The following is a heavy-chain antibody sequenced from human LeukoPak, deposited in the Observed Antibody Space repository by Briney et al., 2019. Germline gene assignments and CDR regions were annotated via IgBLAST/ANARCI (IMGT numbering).Heavy chain of an antibody. J-gene: IGHJ4*02. V-gene: IGHV4-39*01. CDR1: GGSISSSSYY. CDR2: IYYSGST. CDR3: ARPGNDYGGIDY. D-gene: IGHD4-23*01. Sequence: SETLSLTCTVSGGSISSSSYYWGWIRQPPGKGLEWIGSIYYSGSTYYNPSLKSRVTISVDTSKNQISLKLSSVTAADTAVYYCARPGNDYGGIDYWGQGTLVTVSS.